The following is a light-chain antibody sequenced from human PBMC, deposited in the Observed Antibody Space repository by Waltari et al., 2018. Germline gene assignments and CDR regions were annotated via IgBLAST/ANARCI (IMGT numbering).Light chain of an antibody. CDR3: QQYNDWPRT. CDR1: QSVSSN. V-gene: IGKV3-15*01. Sequence: EIVMTQSPVTLSVSPGERATLSCRASQSVSSNLAWYQQKPGQSPRLLIYGASTRATGIAARFSGSGSGTEFTLTISSLQSEDFALYYCQQYNDWPRTFGQGTKVEI. CDR2: GAS. J-gene: IGKJ1*01.